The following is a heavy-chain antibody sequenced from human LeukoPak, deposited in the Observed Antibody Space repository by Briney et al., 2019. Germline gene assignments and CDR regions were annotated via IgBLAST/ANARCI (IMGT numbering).Heavy chain of an antibody. CDR3: GRVTTGTVDH. V-gene: IGHV4-61*10. CDR1: GGSISSGSYY. J-gene: IGHJ4*02. D-gene: IGHD1-1*01. Sequence: SETLSLTCTVSGGSISSGSYYWSWIRQPAGKGLEWIGYISYSGTTNYNPSLKSRVTISVDMSKSQFSLKLNSVTAADTAVYYCGRVTTGTVDHWGQGTLVTVSS. CDR2: ISYSGTT.